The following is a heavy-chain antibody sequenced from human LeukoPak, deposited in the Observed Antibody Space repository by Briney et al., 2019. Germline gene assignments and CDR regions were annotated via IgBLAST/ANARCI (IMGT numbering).Heavy chain of an antibody. Sequence: GASVKVSCKASGYTFTSDGISWVGQAPGQGLSYMGWITTDNGNTSYAQKLRVRVTMTTDASTSTAYMDLSSLRSDDPAVYYCERDQSLSLAYAAPSSRANLDYWGRGPLVNVS. D-gene: IGHD2-2*01. V-gene: IGHV1-18*04. J-gene: IGHJ4*02. CDR3: ERDQSLSLAYAAPSSRANLDY. CDR2: ITTDNGNT. CDR1: GYTFTSDG.